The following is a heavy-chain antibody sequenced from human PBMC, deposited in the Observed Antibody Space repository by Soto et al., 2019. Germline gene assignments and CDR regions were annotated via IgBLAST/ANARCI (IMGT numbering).Heavy chain of an antibody. Sequence: QITLKESGPPLVNPTQTLTLTCTFSGFSLSTSGVGVGWIRQPPGKALEWLALIYWDDDKRYSPSLKSRLTITKDTSKNQVVLTMTNMDPVDTATYYCAHRSSSWDHDAFDIWGQGTMVTVSS. CDR3: AHRSSSWDHDAFDI. D-gene: IGHD6-13*01. CDR2: IYWDDDK. V-gene: IGHV2-5*02. J-gene: IGHJ3*02. CDR1: GFSLSTSGVG.